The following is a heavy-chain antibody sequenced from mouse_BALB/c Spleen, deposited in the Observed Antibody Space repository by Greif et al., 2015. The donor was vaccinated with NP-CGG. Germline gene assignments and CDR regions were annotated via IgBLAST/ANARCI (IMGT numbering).Heavy chain of an antibody. CDR2: ISSGGSYT. J-gene: IGHJ4*01. Sequence: EVHLVESGGGLVKPGGSLKLSCAASGFTFSSYAMSWVRQTPEKRLEWVATISSGGSYTYYPDSVKGRFTISRDNAKNTLYLQMSSLRSEDTAMYYCARLTGGYAMDYWGQGTSVTVSS. D-gene: IGHD4-1*01. CDR3: ARLTGGYAMDY. CDR1: GFTFSSYA. V-gene: IGHV5-9-3*01.